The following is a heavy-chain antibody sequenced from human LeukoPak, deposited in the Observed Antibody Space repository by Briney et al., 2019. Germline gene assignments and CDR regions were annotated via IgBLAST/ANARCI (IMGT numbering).Heavy chain of an antibody. CDR3: ARGQYRTYQLLRPLYYFDY. CDR2: ISSSSSTI. Sequence: GGSLRLSCAASGFTFSSYSMNWVRQAPGKGLEWVSYISSSSSTIYYADSVKGRFTISRDNAKNSLYLQMNSLRAEDTAVYYCARGQYRTYQLLRPLYYFDYWGQGTLVTVSS. J-gene: IGHJ4*02. CDR1: GFTFSSYS. V-gene: IGHV3-48*01. D-gene: IGHD2-2*01.